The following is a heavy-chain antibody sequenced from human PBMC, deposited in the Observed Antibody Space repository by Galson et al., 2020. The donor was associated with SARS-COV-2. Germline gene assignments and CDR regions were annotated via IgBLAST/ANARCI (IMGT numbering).Heavy chain of an antibody. CDR2: INPNSGGT. CDR3: ATGQYYYDSSGYYVNDAVDI. V-gene: IGHV1-2*02. D-gene: IGHD3-22*01. J-gene: IGHJ3*02. Sequence: SVKVSCKASGYTFTGYYMHWVRQAPGQGLEWMGWINPNSGGTTSAQKFQGRVTMTRDTSISTAYMELSRLRSDDTAVYYCATGQYYYDSSGYYVNDAVDIWCQGTMVTVSS. CDR1: GYTFTGYY.